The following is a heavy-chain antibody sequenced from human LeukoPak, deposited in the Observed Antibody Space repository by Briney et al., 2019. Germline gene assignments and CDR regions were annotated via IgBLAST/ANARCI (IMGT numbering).Heavy chain of an antibody. CDR2: INPNSGGT. J-gene: IGHJ5*02. Sequence: ASVKVSCKASGYTFTSYGITWVRQAPGQGLEWMGWINPNSGGTNYAQKFQGRVTMTRDTSISTAYMELSRLRSDDTAVYYCARDCSGGSCYNWFDPWGQGTLVTVSS. CDR1: GYTFTSYG. D-gene: IGHD2-15*01. V-gene: IGHV1-2*02. CDR3: ARDCSGGSCYNWFDP.